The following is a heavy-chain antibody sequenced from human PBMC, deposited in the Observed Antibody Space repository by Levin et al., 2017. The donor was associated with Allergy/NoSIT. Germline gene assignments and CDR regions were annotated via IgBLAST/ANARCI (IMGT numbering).Heavy chain of an antibody. V-gene: IGHV3-64D*06. Sequence: GGSLRLSCSASGFTFSSYAMHWVRQAPGKGLEYVSAISSNGGSTYYADSVKGRFTISRDNSKNTLYLQMSSLKTDDTAVYYCVKDRPKIVAPGKFDYWGQGTLVTVSS. J-gene: IGHJ4*02. CDR1: GFTFSSYA. CDR3: VKDRPKIVAPGKFDY. CDR2: ISSNGGST. D-gene: IGHD3-22*01.